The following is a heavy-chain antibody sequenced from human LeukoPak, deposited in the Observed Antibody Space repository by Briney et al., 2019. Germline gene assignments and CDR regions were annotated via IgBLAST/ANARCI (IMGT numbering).Heavy chain of an antibody. Sequence: PGGSLRLSCAASGFTVSSNYMSWVRQAPGKGLEWVSVIYGGGSTYYADSVKGRFTISRDNSKNTLYLQMNSLRAEDTAVYYCARENYYDSSGPRNYFDYWGQGTLVTVSS. D-gene: IGHD3-22*01. CDR2: IYGGGST. J-gene: IGHJ4*02. V-gene: IGHV3-53*01. CDR3: ARENYYDSSGPRNYFDY. CDR1: GFTVSSNY.